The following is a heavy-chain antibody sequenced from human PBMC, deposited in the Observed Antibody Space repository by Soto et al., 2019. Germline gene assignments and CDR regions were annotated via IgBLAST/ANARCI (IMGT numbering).Heavy chain of an antibody. Sequence: PSETLSLTCAVSGGSICSGGYSWSWIRQPPGKGLEWIGYIYHSGSTYYNPSLKSRVTTSVDTSKNQFSLKLTSVTAADTAVYYCARDKITGLFDYWGQGTLVTVSS. J-gene: IGHJ4*02. CDR1: GGSICSGGYS. CDR3: ARDKITGLFDY. V-gene: IGHV4-30-2*01. D-gene: IGHD2-8*02. CDR2: IYHSGST.